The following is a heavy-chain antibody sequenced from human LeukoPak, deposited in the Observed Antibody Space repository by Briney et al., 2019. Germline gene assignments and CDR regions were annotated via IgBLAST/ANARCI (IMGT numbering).Heavy chain of an antibody. CDR3: AKDPDWGPEGWYYFDY. CDR2: ISGSGGST. V-gene: IGHV3-23*01. Sequence: PGGSLRLSCAASGFTFSSYAMSWVRQAPGKGLEWVSSISGSGGSTYYADSVKGRFTISRDNSKNTLYLQMNSLRAEDTAVYYCAKDPDWGPEGWYYFDYWGQGALVTVSS. D-gene: IGHD7-27*01. J-gene: IGHJ4*02. CDR1: GFTFSSYA.